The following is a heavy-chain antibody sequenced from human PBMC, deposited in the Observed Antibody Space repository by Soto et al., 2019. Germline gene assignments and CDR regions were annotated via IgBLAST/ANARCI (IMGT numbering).Heavy chain of an antibody. V-gene: IGHV3-23*01. CDR2: ISGSGGST. Sequence: EVQLLESGGGLVQPGGSLRLSCTASRFTFGSYAMSWVRQAPGKGLEWVSAISGSGGSTYYADSVKGRFTISRDNSKNTLYLQMNSLRAEDTAVYYCAKDTYSSSVGAFDYWGQGTLVSVSS. D-gene: IGHD6-6*01. J-gene: IGHJ4*02. CDR1: RFTFGSYA. CDR3: AKDTYSSSVGAFDY.